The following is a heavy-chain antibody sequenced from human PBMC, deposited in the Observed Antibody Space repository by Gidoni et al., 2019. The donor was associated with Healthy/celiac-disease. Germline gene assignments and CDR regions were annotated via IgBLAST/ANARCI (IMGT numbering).Heavy chain of an antibody. D-gene: IGHD6-13*01. CDR3: AKDLPSSSWMYYFDY. J-gene: IGHJ4*02. V-gene: IGHV3-23*01. CDR1: GFTFSSYA. Sequence: EVQLLESGGGLVQPGGCLRLSRAASGFTFSSYAMSWVRQAPGKGLEWVAAISGSGGSTYYADSVKGRFTISRDNSKNTLYLQMNSLRAEDTAVYYCAKDLPSSSWMYYFDYWGQGTLVTVSS. CDR2: ISGSGGST.